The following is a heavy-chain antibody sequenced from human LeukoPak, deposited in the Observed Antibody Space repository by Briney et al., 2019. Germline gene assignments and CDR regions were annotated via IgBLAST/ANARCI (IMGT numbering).Heavy chain of an antibody. J-gene: IGHJ4*02. CDR3: ARGEGIQLCFDY. V-gene: IGHV1-69*05. CDR2: IIPIFGTA. Sequence: ASVKVSCKASGGTFSSYAISWVRQAPGQGLEWTGGIIPIFGTANYAQKFQGRVTITTDESTSTAYMELSSLRSEDTAVYYCARGEGIQLCFDYWGQGTLVTVSS. D-gene: IGHD5-18*01. CDR1: GGTFSSYA.